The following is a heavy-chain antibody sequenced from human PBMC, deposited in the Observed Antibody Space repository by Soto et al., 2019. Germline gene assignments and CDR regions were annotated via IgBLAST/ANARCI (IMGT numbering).Heavy chain of an antibody. Sequence: GGSLRLSCAASGFTFSSYSMNWVRQAPGKGLEWVSSISSSSSYIYYADSVKGRFTISRDNAKNSLYLQMNSLRDEDTAVYYCARAGDTSGYYSDRPFWYFDLWGRGTLVTVSS. CDR1: GFTFSSYS. CDR3: ARAGDTSGYYSDRPFWYFDL. CDR2: ISSSSSYI. V-gene: IGHV3-21*01. D-gene: IGHD3-22*01. J-gene: IGHJ2*01.